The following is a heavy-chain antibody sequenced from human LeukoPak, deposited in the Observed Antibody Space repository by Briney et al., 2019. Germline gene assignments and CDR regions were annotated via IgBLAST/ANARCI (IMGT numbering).Heavy chain of an antibody. CDR2: IYTSGST. D-gene: IGHD6-25*01. CDR1: GGSISSGSYY. Sequence: PSETLSHTCTVSGGSISSGSYYWSWIRQPAGKGLEWIGRIYTSGSTNYNPSLKSRVTISVDTSKNQFSLKLSSVTAADTAVYYCARGAAIYYYYYYMDVWGKGTTVTVSS. V-gene: IGHV4-61*02. CDR3: ARGAAIYYYYYYMDV. J-gene: IGHJ6*03.